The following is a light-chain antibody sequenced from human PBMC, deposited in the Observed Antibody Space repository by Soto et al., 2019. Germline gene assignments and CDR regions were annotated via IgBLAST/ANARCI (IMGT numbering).Light chain of an antibody. J-gene: IGLJ2*01. Sequence: QLVLTQPPSASASLGASVTLTCTLSSGYSNYKVDWYQQRPGKGPRFVMRVGTGGIVGSKGDGIPDRFSVLGSGLNRYLTIKNIQEEYESDYHCGADHGSGSNFVKVFGGGTKLTVL. CDR1: SGYSNYK. V-gene: IGLV9-49*01. CDR3: GADHGSGSNFVKV. CDR2: VGTGGIVG.